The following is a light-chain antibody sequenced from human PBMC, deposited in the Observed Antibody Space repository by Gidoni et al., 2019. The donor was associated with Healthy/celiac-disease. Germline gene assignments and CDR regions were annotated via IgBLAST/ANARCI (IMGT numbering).Light chain of an antibody. Sequence: SSELTQDPAVSVALGQTVRITCQCDSLRSYYASWYQQQPGQAHVLVIYGKNNRPSGIPDRFSGSRSGNTASLTITGAPAEDEADYYCNSRDSSGNHLNVVFGGGTKLTVL. CDR3: NSRDSSGNHLNVV. V-gene: IGLV3-19*01. J-gene: IGLJ2*01. CDR1: SLRSYY. CDR2: GKN.